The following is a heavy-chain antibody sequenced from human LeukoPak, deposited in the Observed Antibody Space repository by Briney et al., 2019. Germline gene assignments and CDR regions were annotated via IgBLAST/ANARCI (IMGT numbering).Heavy chain of an antibody. CDR2: INPSGGST. J-gene: IGHJ6*02. V-gene: IGHV1-46*01. CDR3: AREGAAIGLLSAYGMDV. Sequence: GASVKVSCKASGYTFTSYYMHWVRQAPGQGLEWMGIINPSGGSTSHAQKFQGRVTMTRDTSTSTVYMELSSLRSEDTAVYYCAREGAAIGLLSAYGMDVWGQRTTVTVSS. D-gene: IGHD2-2*02. CDR1: GYTFTSYY.